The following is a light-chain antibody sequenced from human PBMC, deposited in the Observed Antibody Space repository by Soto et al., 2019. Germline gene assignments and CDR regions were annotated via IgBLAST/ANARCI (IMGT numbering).Light chain of an antibody. CDR3: SSYTSSSFYV. CDR1: SSDVGGYNY. Sequence: QSALTQPASVSRSPGQSITISCTGTSSDVGGYNYVSWYQQHPGKAPKLMIYEVSNRPSGVSNRFSGSKSGNTASLTISGLQAEDEADYYCSSYTSSSFYVFGTGTKVTVL. CDR2: EVS. J-gene: IGLJ1*01. V-gene: IGLV2-14*01.